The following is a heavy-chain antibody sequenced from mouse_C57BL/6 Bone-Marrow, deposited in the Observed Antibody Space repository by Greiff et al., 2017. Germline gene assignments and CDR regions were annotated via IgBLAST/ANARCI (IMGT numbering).Heavy chain of an antibody. CDR1: GFTFSSYG. J-gene: IGHJ2*02. CDR2: ISRGGSYT. CDR3: ASITTVVDY. D-gene: IGHD1-1*01. Sequence: EVHLVESGGELVKPGGSLKLSCAASGFTFSSYGMSWVRQTPDKRLEWVATISRGGSYTYYTDSVKGRFTISGDNAQNTLYLQMSRLKSVDTAVYYGASITTVVDYWGQGTSLTVSS. V-gene: IGHV5-6*01.